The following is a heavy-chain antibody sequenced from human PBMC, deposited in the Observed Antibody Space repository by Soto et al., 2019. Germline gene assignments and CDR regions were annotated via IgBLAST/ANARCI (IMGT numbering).Heavy chain of an antibody. J-gene: IGHJ4*02. D-gene: IGHD3-16*01. V-gene: IGHV3-7*03. CDR2: IKQDGSEK. CDR1: GFTFSSYW. Sequence: EVQLVESGGGLVQPGGSLRLSCAASGFTFSSYWMSWVRQAPGKGLEWVANIKQDGSEKYYVDSVKGRFTISRDNAKNSLYRKRNSLRAEDTAVYYGGRERGGGGYFDYWGQGTLVTVSS. CDR3: GRERGGGGYFDY.